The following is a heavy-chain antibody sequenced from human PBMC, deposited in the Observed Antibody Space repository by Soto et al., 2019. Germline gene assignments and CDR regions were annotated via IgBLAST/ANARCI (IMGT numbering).Heavy chain of an antibody. D-gene: IGHD1-7*01. CDR1: GYTFTRYG. Sequence: ASVTVSCKASGYTFTRYGIIWVRQAPGQGLEWMGWISAYNGNTNYAQKLQGRVTMTTDTSTSTAYMELRSLRSDDTAVYYCARNYTEGYYYYYGMDVWGQGTTVTVSS. CDR3: ARNYTEGYYYYYGMDV. V-gene: IGHV1-18*01. J-gene: IGHJ6*02. CDR2: ISAYNGNT.